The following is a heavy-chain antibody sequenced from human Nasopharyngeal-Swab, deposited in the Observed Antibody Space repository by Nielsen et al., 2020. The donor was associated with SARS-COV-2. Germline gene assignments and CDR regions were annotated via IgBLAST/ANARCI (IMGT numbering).Heavy chain of an antibody. J-gene: IGHJ4*02. V-gene: IGHV3-30*18. D-gene: IGHD6-19*01. Sequence: GESLKISCAASGFTFSSYGMHWVRQAPGKGLEWVAVISYDGSNKYYADSVKGRFTISRDNSKNTLYLQMNSLRAEDTAAYYCAKGRIAVAGPLDYWGQGTLVTVSS. CDR2: ISYDGSNK. CDR3: AKGRIAVAGPLDY. CDR1: GFTFSSYG.